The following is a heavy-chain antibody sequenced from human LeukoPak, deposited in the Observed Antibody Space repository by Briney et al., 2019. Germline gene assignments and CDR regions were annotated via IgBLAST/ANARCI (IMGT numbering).Heavy chain of an antibody. V-gene: IGHV3-23*01. D-gene: IGHD5-18*01. CDR1: GVTFSSYV. CDR2: ISGSGGGT. Sequence: GGSLRLSCEASGVTFSSYVMSWVRQAPGKGPEWVSGISGSGGGTYYADSVKGRFAISRDNSKNTLYLQMNSLRAEDTAVYYCAKTTAMVRPYYFDYWGQGTLVTVSS. CDR3: AKTTAMVRPYYFDY. J-gene: IGHJ4*02.